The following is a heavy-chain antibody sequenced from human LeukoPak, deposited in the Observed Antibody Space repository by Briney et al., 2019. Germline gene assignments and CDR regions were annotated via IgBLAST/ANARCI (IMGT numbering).Heavy chain of an antibody. J-gene: IGHJ5*02. CDR1: GYTFTSYD. CDR2: MNPNSGNT. D-gene: IGHD4-23*01. Sequence: GASVTVSCKASGYTFTSYDINWVRQATGQGLEWMGWMNPNSGNTGYAQKFQGRVTMTRNTSISTAYMELSSLRSEDTAVYYCARGGFYGGDNWFDPWGQGTLVTVSS. V-gene: IGHV1-8*01. CDR3: ARGGFYGGDNWFDP.